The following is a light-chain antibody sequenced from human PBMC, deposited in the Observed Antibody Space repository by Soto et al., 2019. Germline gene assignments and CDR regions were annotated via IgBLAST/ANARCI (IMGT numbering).Light chain of an antibody. J-gene: IGKJ1*01. CDR1: QSISIW. CDR2: EAS. Sequence: DIQVTQSPSTLSASVGDRVTITCRASQSISIWLTWYQQKPGKAPKLLIYEASTLKSGVPSRFSGSGSGTDFTLTISSLQPDDFATYYCQQCNGSPEAFGQGTKVDIK. CDR3: QQCNGSPEA. V-gene: IGKV1-39*01.